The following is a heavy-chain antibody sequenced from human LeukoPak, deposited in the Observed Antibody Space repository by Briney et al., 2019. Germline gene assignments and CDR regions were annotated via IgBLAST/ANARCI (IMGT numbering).Heavy chain of an antibody. V-gene: IGHV4-59*01. Sequence: PSETLSLTCTVSGGSISSYYWSWIRQPPGKGLEWIGYIYYSGSTNYNPSLKSRVTISVDTSKNQFSLKLSSVTAADTAVYYCGRGFTPGWYYYDSSGYPYFDYWGQGTLVTVSS. J-gene: IGHJ4*02. CDR3: GRGFTPGWYYYDSSGYPYFDY. CDR1: GGSISSYY. CDR2: IYYSGST. D-gene: IGHD3-22*01.